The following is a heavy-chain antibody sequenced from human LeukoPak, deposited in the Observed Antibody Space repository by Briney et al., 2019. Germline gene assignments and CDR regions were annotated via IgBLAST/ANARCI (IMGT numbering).Heavy chain of an antibody. CDR3: ARGISEWELPNYYYYMDV. J-gene: IGHJ6*03. CDR2: IIPIFGTA. CDR1: GGTFSSYA. D-gene: IGHD1-26*01. Sequence: ASVKVSCKASGGTFSSYAISWVRQAPGQGLEWMGGIIPIFGTANYAQKFQGRVTITTDESTSTAYMELSSLRSEDTAVYYCARGISEWELPNYYYYMDVWGKGTTVTVSS. V-gene: IGHV1-69*05.